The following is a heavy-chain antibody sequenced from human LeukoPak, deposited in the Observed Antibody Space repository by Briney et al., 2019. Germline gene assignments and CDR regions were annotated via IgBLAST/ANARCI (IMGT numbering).Heavy chain of an antibody. Sequence: GRSLRLSCAVSGITLSNYGMSWVRQAPGKGLEWVAGISGSGGGTNYADSVKGRFTISRDNPKNTLYLQMDSLRAEDTAVYFCAKRGVVVRVILVGFHKEANYFDSWGQGALVTVSS. CDR2: ISGSGGGT. V-gene: IGHV3-23*01. CDR1: GITLSNYG. J-gene: IGHJ4*02. D-gene: IGHD3-10*01. CDR3: AKRGVVVRVILVGFHKEANYFDS.